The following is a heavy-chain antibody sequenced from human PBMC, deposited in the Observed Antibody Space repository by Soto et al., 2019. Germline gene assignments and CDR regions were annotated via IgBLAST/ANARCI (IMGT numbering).Heavy chain of an antibody. J-gene: IGHJ6*02. CDR1: GFSFSDSY. CDR3: AKGPTIFGVVLSYSFYYGLDV. CDR2: ISRGGSVI. Sequence: PGGSLRLSCAASGFSFSDSYMSWIRQAPGKGLEWVSYISRGGSVIYYADSVKGRFTISRDDAKNSLYLQMNSLRAEDTAVYHCAKGPTIFGVVLSYSFYYGLDVWGHGTTVTVSS. D-gene: IGHD3-3*01. V-gene: IGHV3-11*01.